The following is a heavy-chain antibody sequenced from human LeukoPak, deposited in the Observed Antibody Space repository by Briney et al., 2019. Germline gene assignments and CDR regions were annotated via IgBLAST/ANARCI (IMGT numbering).Heavy chain of an antibody. CDR3: ARDRWPSKGGNIWFDP. CDR2: IYPGDSDT. Sequence: KPGESLKISCKGSGFSFSNYWIGWVRQVPGKGLEWMGFIYPGDSDTRYSPSFQGQVTISADKSISTAFLQWSSLKASDTAMYYCARDRWPSKGGNIWFDPWGQGTLVTVSS. V-gene: IGHV5-51*01. D-gene: IGHD1/OR15-1a*01. CDR1: GFSFSNYW. J-gene: IGHJ5*02.